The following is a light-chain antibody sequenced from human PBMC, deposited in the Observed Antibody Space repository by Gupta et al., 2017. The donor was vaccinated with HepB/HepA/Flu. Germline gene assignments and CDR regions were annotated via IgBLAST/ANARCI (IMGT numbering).Light chain of an antibody. CDR3: QSYDSSLSGPVI. V-gene: IGLV1-40*01. CDR2: GDT. J-gene: IGLJ2*01. Sequence: QSVLTPPPSVSGAPGQRVTISCAGSSPNTGAGYDVHWYQQLPGTAPKPLIYGDTNRPSGVPDRFSGSKSGASASLAITGLQAEDEADYYCQSYDSSLSGPVIFGGGTKLTVL. CDR1: SPNTGAGYD.